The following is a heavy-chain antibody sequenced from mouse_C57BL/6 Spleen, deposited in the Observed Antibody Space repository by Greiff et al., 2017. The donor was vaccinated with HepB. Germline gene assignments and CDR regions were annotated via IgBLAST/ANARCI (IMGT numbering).Heavy chain of an antibody. CDR3: TTRFSFAY. J-gene: IGHJ3*01. CDR2: IDPENGDT. CDR1: GFNIKDDY. Sequence: VQLQQSGAELVRPGASVKLSCTASGFNIKDDYMHWVKQRPEQGLEWIGWIDPENGDTEYASKFQGKATITADTASNTAYLQLSSLISEDTVVYYCTTRFSFAYWGQGTLVTVSA. V-gene: IGHV14-4*01.